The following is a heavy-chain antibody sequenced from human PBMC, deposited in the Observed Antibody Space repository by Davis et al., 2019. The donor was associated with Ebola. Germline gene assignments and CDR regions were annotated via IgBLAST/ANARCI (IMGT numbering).Heavy chain of an antibody. CDR1: GFTFSSHG. V-gene: IGHV3-7*01. D-gene: IGHD3-3*01. CDR2: IKQDGSEK. J-gene: IGHJ6*04. Sequence: GESLKISCAASGFTFSSHGMNWVRQAPGKGLEWVANIKQDGSEKYYVDSVKGRFTISRDNAKNSLYLQMNSLRAEDTAVYYCAKGSVTIFGVAPDYYGMDVWGKGTTVTVSS. CDR3: AKGSVTIFGVAPDYYGMDV.